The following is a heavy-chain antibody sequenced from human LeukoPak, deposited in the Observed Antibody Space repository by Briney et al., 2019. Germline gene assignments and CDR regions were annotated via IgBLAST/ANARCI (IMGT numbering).Heavy chain of an antibody. V-gene: IGHV4-59*12. CDR3: TRALGYCSSTSCYEGDDY. J-gene: IGHJ4*02. Sequence: SETLSLTCTVSGGSISSYYWSWIRQPPGKGLEWIGYIYHSGSTYYNPSLKSRVTISVDRSKNQFSLKLSSVTAADTAVYYCTRALGYCSSTSCYEGDDYWGQGTLVTVSS. D-gene: IGHD2-2*01. CDR1: GGSISSYY. CDR2: IYHSGST.